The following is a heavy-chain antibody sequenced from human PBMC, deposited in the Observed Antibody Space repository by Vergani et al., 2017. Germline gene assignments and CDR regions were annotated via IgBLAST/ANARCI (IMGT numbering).Heavy chain of an antibody. D-gene: IGHD6-13*01. J-gene: IGHJ6*02. CDR3: ARDNDASIAAADYYYYGMDV. CDR1: GYTFTSYA. Sequence: QVQLVQSGSELKKPGASVKVSCKASGYTFTSYAMNWVRQAPGQGLEWMGWINTNTGNPTYAQGFTGRFVFSLDASVSTAYLQISSLKAEDTAVYYCARDNDASIAAADYYYYGMDVWGQGTTVTVSS. CDR2: INTNTGNP. V-gene: IGHV7-4-1*02.